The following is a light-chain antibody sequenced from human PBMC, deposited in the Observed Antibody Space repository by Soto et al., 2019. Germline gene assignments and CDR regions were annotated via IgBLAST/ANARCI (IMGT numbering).Light chain of an antibody. CDR1: QSVHSD. V-gene: IGKV3-15*01. Sequence: EIVMTQSPATLSVSPGEGATLSCRASQSVHSDLAWYQQKPGQARRLLIYDASTRATGIPARFSGSGSGTEFTLTISSLQSEDVAVYYCQQYTNWPPLTFGGGTKVEI. CDR3: QQYTNWPPLT. CDR2: DAS. J-gene: IGKJ4*01.